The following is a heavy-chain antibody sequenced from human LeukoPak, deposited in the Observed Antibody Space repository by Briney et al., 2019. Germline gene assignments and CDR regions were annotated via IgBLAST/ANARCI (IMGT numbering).Heavy chain of an antibody. Sequence: PGGSLRLSCAASGFTFSLYSMNWVRQAPGKGLEWIGTIYYDGSGYNNPSLKSRVTIFVDTSKNHFSLRLSSLTAADTAVYYCARWQSSGAYFDYWGQGALVTVSS. J-gene: IGHJ4*02. CDR2: IYYDGSG. CDR3: ARWQSSGAYFDY. D-gene: IGHD3-10*01. CDR1: GFTFSLYSMN. V-gene: IGHV4-39*02.